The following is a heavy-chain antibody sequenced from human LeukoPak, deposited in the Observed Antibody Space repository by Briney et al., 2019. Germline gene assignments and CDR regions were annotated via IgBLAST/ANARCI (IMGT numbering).Heavy chain of an antibody. Sequence: GGSLRLSCAASGFTFDNYVMSWVRQAPGKGLEWVSGINCHGGGIGYADSVKGRFTISRDNAKNSLYLQMNSLRAEDTAFYYCAGELGYCNGGSCYFPFDDRGQGTLVTVSS. CDR3: AGELGYCNGGSCYFPFDD. V-gene: IGHV3-20*04. CDR1: GFTFDNYV. CDR2: INCHGGGI. D-gene: IGHD2-15*01. J-gene: IGHJ4*02.